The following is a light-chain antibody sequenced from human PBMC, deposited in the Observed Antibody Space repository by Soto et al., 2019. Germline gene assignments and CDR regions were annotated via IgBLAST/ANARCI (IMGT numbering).Light chain of an antibody. Sequence: SVLTQPPPTSWTPGQRVTHSCSWSSPNIGSNYVYWYQQLPGTAPKLLIYRNNQRPSGVPDRFSGSKSGTSASLAISGLRSEDEADYYCAAWDDSLSGRVFGTGTKVTVL. CDR3: AAWDDSLSGRV. CDR1: SPNIGSNY. CDR2: RNN. J-gene: IGLJ1*01. V-gene: IGLV1-47*01.